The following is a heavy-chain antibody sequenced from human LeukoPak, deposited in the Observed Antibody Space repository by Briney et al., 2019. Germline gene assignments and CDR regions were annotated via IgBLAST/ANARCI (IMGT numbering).Heavy chain of an antibody. D-gene: IGHD3-16*02. V-gene: IGHV3-23*01. J-gene: IGHJ3*02. CDR2: ISGSGGST. CDR3: AKVPPDLVDQSLSHDAFDI. Sequence: PGGSLRLSCAASGFTFSSYAMSWVRQAPGKGLEWVSAISGSGGSTYYADSVKGRFTISRDNSKNTLYLQMNSLRAEDTAVYYCAKVPPDLVDQSLSHDAFDIWGQGTMVTVSS. CDR1: GFTFSSYA.